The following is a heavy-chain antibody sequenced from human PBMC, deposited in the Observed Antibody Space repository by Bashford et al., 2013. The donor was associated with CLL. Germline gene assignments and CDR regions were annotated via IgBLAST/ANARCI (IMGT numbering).Heavy chain of an antibody. V-gene: IGHV3-30-3*01. CDR2: ISYDGSNK. CDR1: GFTFSSYA. D-gene: IGHD2-8*01. J-gene: IGHJ2*01. Sequence: GGSLRLSCAASGFTFSSYAMHWVRQAPGKGLEWVAVISYDGSNKYYADSVKGRFTISRDNSKNTLYLQMNSLRAEDTAVYYCASLTDRHIVLIRGDWYFDLWGRGHPGHRLL. CDR3: ASLTDRHIVLIRGDWYFDL.